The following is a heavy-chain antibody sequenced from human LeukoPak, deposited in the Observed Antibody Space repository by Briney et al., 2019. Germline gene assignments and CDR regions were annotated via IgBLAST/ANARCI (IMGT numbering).Heavy chain of an antibody. J-gene: IGHJ4*02. CDR3: AKFSRAADSY. CDR1: GFIFSSYE. Sequence: GGSLRLSCAASGFIFSSYEMNWVRQTPGKGLEWVSYISSSGLTIYYADSVKGRFTISRDNAKNSLYLQMDSLRAEDTAVYYCAKFSRAADSYWGQGTLVTVSS. CDR2: ISSSGLTI. D-gene: IGHD2-15*01. V-gene: IGHV3-48*03.